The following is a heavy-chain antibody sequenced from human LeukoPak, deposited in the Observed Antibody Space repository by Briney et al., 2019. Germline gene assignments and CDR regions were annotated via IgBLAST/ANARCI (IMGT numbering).Heavy chain of an antibody. CDR3: AKPPTQWLVRGYFQH. J-gene: IGHJ1*01. CDR1: GFTFSNYA. Sequence: GGSLRLSCAASGFTFSNYAMSWVRQAPGKGLEWVSAISGSGGSTYYADSVKGRFTISRDNSKNTLYLQMNSLRAEDTAVYYCAKPPTQWLVRGYFQHWGQGTLVTVSS. D-gene: IGHD6-19*01. CDR2: ISGSGGST. V-gene: IGHV3-23*01.